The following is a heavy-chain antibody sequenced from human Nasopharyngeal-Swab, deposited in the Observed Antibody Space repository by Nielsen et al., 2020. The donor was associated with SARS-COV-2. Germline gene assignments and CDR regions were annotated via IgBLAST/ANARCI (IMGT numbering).Heavy chain of an antibody. CDR2: TRHSGSG. V-gene: IGHV4-34*01. D-gene: IGHD2-2*01. J-gene: IGHJ6*02. CDR3: ARGGRHGCSSANRPCAIDV. Sequence: WIRQPPGKGLEWIGETRHSGSGNYKPSLNSRVSMSVDASKNQFSLKLDSVTAADTAVHYCARGGRHGCSSANRPCAIDVWGQGATVTVSS.